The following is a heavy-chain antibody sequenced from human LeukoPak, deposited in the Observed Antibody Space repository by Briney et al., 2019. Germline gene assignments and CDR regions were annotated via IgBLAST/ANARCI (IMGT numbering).Heavy chain of an antibody. V-gene: IGHV3-48*03. D-gene: IGHD1-26*01. CDR2: ISSSGSSI. J-gene: IGHJ4*02. Sequence: GGSLRLSCAASGFTFSSYEMNWVRQAPGKGLEWVSYISSSGSSIYYADSVKGRFTISRDNAKNSLYLQMNSLRAEDTAVYYCARDLGWELPRVFDYWGQGTLVTVSS. CDR3: ARDLGWELPRVFDY. CDR1: GFTFSSYE.